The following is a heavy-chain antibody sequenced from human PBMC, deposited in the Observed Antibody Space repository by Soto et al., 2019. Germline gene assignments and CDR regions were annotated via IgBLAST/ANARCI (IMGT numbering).Heavy chain of an antibody. J-gene: IGHJ6*02. CDR2: ISAYNGNT. CDR3: ARDREYSSSSVSWLGYYYYGMDV. V-gene: IGHV1-18*01. D-gene: IGHD6-6*01. Sequence: QVQLVQSGAEVKKPGASVKVSCKASGYTFTSYGISWVRQAPGQGLEWMGWISAYNGNTNYAQKLQGRVTMTTETSTSTAYMELRSLRSDDTAVYYCARDREYSSSSVSWLGYYYYGMDVWGQGTTVTVSS. CDR1: GYTFTSYG.